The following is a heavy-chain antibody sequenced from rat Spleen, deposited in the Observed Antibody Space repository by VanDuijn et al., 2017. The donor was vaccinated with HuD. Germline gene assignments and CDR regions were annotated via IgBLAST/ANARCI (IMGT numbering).Heavy chain of an antibody. D-gene: IGHD2-2*01. V-gene: IGHV5-31*01. J-gene: IGHJ1*01. CDR1: GFTFNNYW. CDR2: ITNTGGST. CDR3: ARAGYLRDWYFDF. Sequence: EVQLVESGGGLVQPGRSLKLSCVASGFTFNNYWMTWIRQAPGKGLEWVASITNTGGSTYYPDTVKGRFTVSRDNTKNTLYLRMDNLRSEDTATYYCARAGYLRDWYFDFWGPGTMVTVSS.